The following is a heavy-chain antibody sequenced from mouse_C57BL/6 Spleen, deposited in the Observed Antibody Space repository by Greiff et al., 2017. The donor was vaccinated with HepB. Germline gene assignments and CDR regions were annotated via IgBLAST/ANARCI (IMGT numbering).Heavy chain of an antibody. CDR1: GYSFTGYY. J-gene: IGHJ3*01. CDR2: INPSTGGT. V-gene: IGHV1-42*01. CDR3: ARSYYGSRAWFAY. D-gene: IGHD1-1*01. Sequence: LQQSGPELVKPGASVKISCKASGYSFTGYYMNWVKQSPEKSLEWIGEINPSTGGTTYNQKFKAKATLTVDKSSSTAYMQLKSLTSEDSAVYYCARSYYGSRAWFAYWGQGTLVTVSA.